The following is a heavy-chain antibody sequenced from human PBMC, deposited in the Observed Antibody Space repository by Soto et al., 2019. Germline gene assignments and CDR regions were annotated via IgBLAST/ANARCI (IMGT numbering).Heavy chain of an antibody. D-gene: IGHD3-16*01. J-gene: IGHJ4*02. CDR2: ISSTGNTI. V-gene: IGHV3-48*03. CDR3: ARGLGEAYFDY. Sequence: EVQLVESGGGLVQPGGSLRHSCTAAGFIFRSYEMNWVRQAPGKGLEWISYISSTGNTIYYADSVKGRFIISRDNAKKSLFLQMDSLRGEDTAVYFCARGLGEAYFDYWGQGLLVTGSP. CDR1: GFIFRSYE.